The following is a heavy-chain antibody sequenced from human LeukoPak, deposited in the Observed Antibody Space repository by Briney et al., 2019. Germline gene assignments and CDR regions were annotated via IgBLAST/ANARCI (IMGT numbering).Heavy chain of an antibody. D-gene: IGHD4-17*01. CDR2: IYYSGST. Sequence: SETLSLTCTVSGGSISSGGYYWSWIRQHPGKGLEWIGYIYYSGSTYYSPSLKSRVTISVDTSKNQFSLKLSSVTAADTAVYYCARDHGGEPIFDYWGQGTLVTVSS. CDR3: ARDHGGEPIFDY. J-gene: IGHJ4*02. V-gene: IGHV4-31*03. CDR1: GGSISSGGYY.